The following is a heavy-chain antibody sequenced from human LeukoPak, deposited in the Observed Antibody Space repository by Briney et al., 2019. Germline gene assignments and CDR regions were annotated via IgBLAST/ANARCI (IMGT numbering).Heavy chain of an antibody. CDR3: ARFGYFGSAVDL. J-gene: IGHJ2*01. CDR2: ISSSGTTI. CDR1: GFTFSSYE. V-gene: IGHV3-48*03. Sequence: AGGSLRLSCAASGFTFSSYEINWVRQAPGKGLDWVSYISSSGTTIYYAASVQGRFTSSRDNAKNSLYLQMTSLRVEDTAVYYWARFGYFGSAVDLWGRGTLVSVSS. D-gene: IGHD3-10*01.